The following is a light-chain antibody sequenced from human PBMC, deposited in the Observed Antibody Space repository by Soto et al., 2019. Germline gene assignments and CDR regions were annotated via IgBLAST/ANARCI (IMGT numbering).Light chain of an antibody. V-gene: IGKV1-5*01. CDR3: QEYSSYWT. CDR1: QSINRR. J-gene: IGKJ1*01. CDR2: DVS. Sequence: DIQLTQSPSTLSASAGDTVTITCRASQSINRRLAWYQQKPGKAPSLLIYDVSTLESGVPSRFSGSGSGTEFTLIITSLKSDDFATYYCQEYSSYWTFGQGTKVDIK.